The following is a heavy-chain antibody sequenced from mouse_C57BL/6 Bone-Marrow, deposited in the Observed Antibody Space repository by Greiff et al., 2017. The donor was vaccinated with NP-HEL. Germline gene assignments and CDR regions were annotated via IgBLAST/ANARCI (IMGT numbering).Heavy chain of an antibody. J-gene: IGHJ3*01. CDR3: ARRGNWALAY. CDR1: GYTFTSYG. D-gene: IGHD4-1*01. V-gene: IGHV1-81*01. CDR2: IYPRSGNT. Sequence: VQLQQSGAELARPGASVKLSCKASGYTFTSYGISWVKQRTGQGLEWIGEIYPRSGNTYYNEKFKGKATLTADKSSSTAYMELRSLTSEDSAVYFCARRGNWALAYWGQGTLVTVSA.